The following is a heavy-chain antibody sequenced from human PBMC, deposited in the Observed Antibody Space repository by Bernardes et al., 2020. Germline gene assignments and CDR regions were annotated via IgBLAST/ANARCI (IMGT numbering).Heavy chain of an antibody. CDR2: ISAYNGNT. J-gene: IGHJ2*01. V-gene: IGHV1-18*01. Sequence: ASVKVSCKASGYTFTSYGISWVRQAPGQGLEWMGWISAYNGNTNYAQKLQGRVTMTTDTSTSTAYMELRSLRSDDTAVYYCARGRLGYDYVWGSYRYHYWYFDLWGRGTLVTVSS. CDR3: ARGRLGYDYVWGSYRYHYWYFDL. CDR1: GYTFTSYG. D-gene: IGHD3-16*02.